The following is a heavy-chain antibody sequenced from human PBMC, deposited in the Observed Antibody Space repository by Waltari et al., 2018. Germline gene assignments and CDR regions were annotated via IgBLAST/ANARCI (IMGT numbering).Heavy chain of an antibody. CDR3: ARGTTHHIAAAGYNWFDP. Sequence: EVQLVESGGGLVQPGGSLRLSCEASGFIFSTFSMNWVRQAPGKGLEWVSYISFSGRTIYQADSVKGRFTISRDNAKNSLYLQMNSLTVEDTAVYYCARGTTHHIAAAGYNWFDPWGQGTLVIVSS. CDR1: GFIFSTFS. V-gene: IGHV3-48*04. CDR2: ISFSGRTI. J-gene: IGHJ5*02. D-gene: IGHD6-13*01.